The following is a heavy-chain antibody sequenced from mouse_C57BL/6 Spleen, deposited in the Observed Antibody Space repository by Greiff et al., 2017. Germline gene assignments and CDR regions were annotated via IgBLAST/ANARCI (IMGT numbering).Heavy chain of an antibody. CDR1: GFTFSSYA. Sequence: EVKLMESGAGLVKPGGSLKLSCAASGFTFSSYAMSWVRQTPEKRLEWVAYISSGGDYIYYADTVKGRFTISRDNARNTLYLQMSSLKSEDTAMYYCTRDKGAMDYWGQGTSVTVSS. CDR2: ISSGGDYI. V-gene: IGHV5-9-1*02. CDR3: TRDKGAMDY. J-gene: IGHJ4*01.